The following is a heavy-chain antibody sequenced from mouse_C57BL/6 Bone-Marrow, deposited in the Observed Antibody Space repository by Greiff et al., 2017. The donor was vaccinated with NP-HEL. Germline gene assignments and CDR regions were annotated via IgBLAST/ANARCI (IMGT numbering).Heavy chain of an antibody. CDR2: IHPHNSST. D-gene: IGHD1-1*01. CDR3: FGSSCDY. Sequence: QVQLQQPGAELVKPGASVKLSCKASGYTFTSYWMHWVKPRPGQGLEWIGMIHPHNSSTNYNEKFKSKATLTVDKSSSTAYMQLSILTSEDAAFYYCFGSSCDYWGQGTTLTVSS. J-gene: IGHJ2*01. V-gene: IGHV1-64*01. CDR1: GYTFTSYW.